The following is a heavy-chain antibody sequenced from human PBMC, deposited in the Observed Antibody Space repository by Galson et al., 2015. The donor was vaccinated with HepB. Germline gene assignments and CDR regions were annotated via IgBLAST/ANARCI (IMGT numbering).Heavy chain of an antibody. CDR2: IYSGGST. J-gene: IGHJ4*02. Sequence: SLRLSCAASGFTVSSNYMSWVRQAPGKGLEWVSVIYSGGSTYYADSVKVRFTISRDNSKNTLYLQMNSLRAEDTAVYYCASFSYYYDSSGYPNWGQGTLVTVSS. CDR3: ASFSYYYDSSGYPN. V-gene: IGHV3-53*01. D-gene: IGHD3-22*01. CDR1: GFTVSSNY.